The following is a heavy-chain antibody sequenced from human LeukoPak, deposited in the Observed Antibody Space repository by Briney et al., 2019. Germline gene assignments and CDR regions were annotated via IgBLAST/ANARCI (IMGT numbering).Heavy chain of an antibody. V-gene: IGHV3-7*01. CDR2: IKQDGSEK. Sequence: GGSLRLSCAASGFTFSSYWMSWVRQAPGKGLEWVANIKQDGSEKYYVDSVKGRFTISRGNAKNSLYLQMNSLRAEDTAVYYCASGPGEDAFDIWGQGTMVTVSS. J-gene: IGHJ3*02. CDR3: ASGPGEDAFDI. D-gene: IGHD3-16*01. CDR1: GFTFSSYW.